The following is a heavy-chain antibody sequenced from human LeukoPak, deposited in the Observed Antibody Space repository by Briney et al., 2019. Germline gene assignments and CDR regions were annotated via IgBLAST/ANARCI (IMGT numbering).Heavy chain of an antibody. D-gene: IGHD5-24*01. J-gene: IGHJ4*02. Sequence: SETLSLTCTVSGGSLRTYYWSWIRQPAGKGLEWIGRIHTSGTTNFNPSLKSRVTMSVDTSKNQFSLKLSSVTAADTAVYYCARVGRYGYNLEYFDYWGQGTLVTVSS. CDR2: IHTSGTT. CDR3: ARVGRYGYNLEYFDY. CDR1: GGSLRTYY. V-gene: IGHV4-4*07.